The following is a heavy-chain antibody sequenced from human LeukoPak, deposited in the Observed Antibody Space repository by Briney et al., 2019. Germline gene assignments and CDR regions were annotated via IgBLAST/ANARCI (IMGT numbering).Heavy chain of an antibody. CDR2: INQDGSEK. CDR1: GFTFSNYW. D-gene: IGHD3-22*01. Sequence: GGSVRLFCAASGFTFSNYWMSWVRQAPGKGLEWVANINQDGSEKYYVDSVKGRFIISRDNAKNSLYLQMSSLRAEDTAIYYCARDYDRSGYFGGDAFDIWGQGTMVPVSS. CDR3: ARDYDRSGYFGGDAFDI. J-gene: IGHJ3*02. V-gene: IGHV3-7*04.